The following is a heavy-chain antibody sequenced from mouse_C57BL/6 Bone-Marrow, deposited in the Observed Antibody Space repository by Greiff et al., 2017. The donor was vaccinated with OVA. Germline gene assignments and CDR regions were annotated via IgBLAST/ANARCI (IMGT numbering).Heavy chain of an antibody. CDR2: IDPENGDT. Sequence: VQLQQSGAELVRPGASVKLSCTASGFNIKDDYMHWVKQRPEQGLEWIGWIDPENGDTEYASKFQGKATITADTSSNTAYLQLSSLTSEDTAVYYSTTGGYYYFDYWGQGTTLTVSS. J-gene: IGHJ2*01. CDR3: TTGGYYYFDY. V-gene: IGHV14-4*01. CDR1: GFNIKDDY. D-gene: IGHD2-3*01.